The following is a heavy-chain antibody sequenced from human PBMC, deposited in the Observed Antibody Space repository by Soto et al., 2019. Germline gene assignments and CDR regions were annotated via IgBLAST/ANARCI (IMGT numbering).Heavy chain of an antibody. J-gene: IGHJ4*02. V-gene: IGHV3-23*01. CDR3: AKELFSWASQRNVVRGVPCSY. CDR1: GFTFSSYA. Sequence: GGSLRLSCAASGFTFSSYAMSWVRQAPGKGLEWVSAISGSGGSTYYADSVKGRFTISRDNSKNTLYLQMNSLRAEDTAVYYCAKELFSWASQRNVVRGVPCSYWGQGTLVTVSS. CDR2: ISGSGGST. D-gene: IGHD3-10*01.